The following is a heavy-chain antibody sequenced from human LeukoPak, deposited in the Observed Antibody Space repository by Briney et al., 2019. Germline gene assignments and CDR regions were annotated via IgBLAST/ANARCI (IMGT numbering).Heavy chain of an antibody. D-gene: IGHD3-10*01. CDR2: INTNTGNP. V-gene: IGHV7-4-1*02. CDR1: GYTFTNYA. J-gene: IGHJ6*03. CDR3: ARSGGSGSHYARYYYYYMDV. Sequence: ASVKVSCKASGYTFTNYAINWVRQAPGQGLEWMGWINTNTGNPTYAQGFTGRFVFSLDTSVSTAYLQISSLKAEDTAVYYCARSGGSGSHYARYYYYYMDVWGKGTAVTVSS.